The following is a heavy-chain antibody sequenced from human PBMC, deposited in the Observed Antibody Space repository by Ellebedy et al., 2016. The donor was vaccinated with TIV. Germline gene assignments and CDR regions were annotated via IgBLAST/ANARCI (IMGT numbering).Heavy chain of an antibody. CDR2: IYSGGNT. J-gene: IGHJ4*02. CDR1: GFTVSSNY. Sequence: GGSLRLSCAASGFTVSSNYMSWVRQAPGKGLEWVSVIYSGGNTYYADSVRGRFTISRDNSKNTLYLQMNSLRVEDTAVYYCARGGVVAGADYWGQGTLVTVSS. D-gene: IGHD6-19*01. V-gene: IGHV3-66*01. CDR3: ARGGVVAGADY.